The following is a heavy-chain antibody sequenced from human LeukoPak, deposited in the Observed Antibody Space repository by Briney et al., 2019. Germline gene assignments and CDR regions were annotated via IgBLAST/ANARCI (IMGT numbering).Heavy chain of an antibody. V-gene: IGHV3-30*03. CDR2: ISYDGSNK. Sequence: GRSLRLSCAASGFTFSSYGMHWVRQAPGKGLEWVAVISYDGSNKYYADSVKGRFTISRDNSKNTLYLQMNSLRAEDTAVYYCAREREVTTGKFDYWGQGTLVTVSS. CDR3: AREREVTTGKFDY. D-gene: IGHD4-17*01. J-gene: IGHJ4*02. CDR1: GFTFSSYG.